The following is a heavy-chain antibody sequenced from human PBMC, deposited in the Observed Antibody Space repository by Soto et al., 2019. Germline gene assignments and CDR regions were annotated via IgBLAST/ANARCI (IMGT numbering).Heavy chain of an antibody. D-gene: IGHD6-13*01. Sequence: GGSLRLSCAASGFTFSSYGMHWVRQAPGKGLEWVAVIWNDGSNKYYADSVKGRFTISRDNSKNTLYLQMNSLRVEDTAVYYCAKGREEQLVYTHDYWGQGTLVTVSS. CDR1: GFTFSSYG. CDR2: IWNDGSNK. CDR3: AKGREEQLVYTHDY. V-gene: IGHV3-33*06. J-gene: IGHJ4*02.